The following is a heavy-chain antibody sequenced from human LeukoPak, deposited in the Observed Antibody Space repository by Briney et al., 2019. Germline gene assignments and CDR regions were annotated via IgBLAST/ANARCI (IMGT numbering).Heavy chain of an antibody. Sequence: GASVKVSCKASGYTFTGYYMHWVRQAPGQGLEWMGWINPNSGGTNYAQKFQGRVTMTRNTSISTAYMELSSLRSEDTAVYYCARNGDMVRGVMRYNWFDPWGQGTLVTVSS. CDR2: INPNSGGT. V-gene: IGHV1-2*02. D-gene: IGHD3-10*01. CDR3: ARNGDMVRGVMRYNWFDP. CDR1: GYTFTGYY. J-gene: IGHJ5*02.